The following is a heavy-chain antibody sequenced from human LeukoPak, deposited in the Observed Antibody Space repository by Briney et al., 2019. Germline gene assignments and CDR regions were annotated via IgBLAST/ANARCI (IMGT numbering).Heavy chain of an antibody. V-gene: IGHV4-34*01. CDR2: INHSGST. CDR3: ARGPPADYYDRSGFYPCFDY. CDR1: GGSVSGYY. J-gene: IGHJ4*02. D-gene: IGHD3-22*01. Sequence: SETLSLTCAVYGGSVSGYYWSWIRQPPGKGLEWIAEINHSGSTNYNPSLKSRVTISVDMSKDQFSLKLGSVTAADTAVYYCARGPPADYYDRSGFYPCFDYWGQGALVTVSS.